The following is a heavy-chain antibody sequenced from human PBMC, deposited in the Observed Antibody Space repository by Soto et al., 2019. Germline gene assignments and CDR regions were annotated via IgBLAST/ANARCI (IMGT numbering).Heavy chain of an antibody. CDR2: ISGSGGST. CDR1: GFTFSSYA. J-gene: IGHJ4*02. D-gene: IGHD3-3*01. V-gene: IGHV3-23*01. CDR3: AKLGVVINNFDY. Sequence: GGSLRLSCAASGFTFSSYAVSWVRQAPGKGLEWVSAISGSGGSTYYADSVKGRFTISRDNSKNTLYLQMNSLRAEDTAVYYCAKLGVVINNFDYWGQGTLVTVS.